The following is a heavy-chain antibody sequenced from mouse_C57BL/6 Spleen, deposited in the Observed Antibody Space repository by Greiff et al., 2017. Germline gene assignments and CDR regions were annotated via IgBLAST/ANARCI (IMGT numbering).Heavy chain of an antibody. Sequence: VKLQESGAELVKPGASVKMSCKASGYTFTSYWITWVKQRPGQGLEWIGDIYPGSGSTNYNEKFKSKATLTVDTSSSTAYMQLSSLTSEDSAVYYCATYYSNYDYYFDDWGQGTTLTVSS. J-gene: IGHJ2*01. CDR2: IYPGSGST. V-gene: IGHV1-55*01. CDR1: GYTFTSYW. D-gene: IGHD2-5*01. CDR3: ATYYSNYDYYFDD.